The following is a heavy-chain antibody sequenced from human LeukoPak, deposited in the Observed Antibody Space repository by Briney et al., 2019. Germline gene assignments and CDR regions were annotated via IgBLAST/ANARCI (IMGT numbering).Heavy chain of an antibody. Sequence: PGGSLRLSCAASGFTFSSYAMSWVRQAPGKGLEWVSVIYSGGSTYYADSVKGRFTISRDNSKNTLYLQMNSLRAEDTAVYYCAKPPHYYDSSGYSDYWGQGTLVTVSS. D-gene: IGHD3-22*01. CDR2: IYSGGST. CDR1: GFTFSSYA. CDR3: AKPPHYYDSSGYSDY. J-gene: IGHJ4*02. V-gene: IGHV3-66*02.